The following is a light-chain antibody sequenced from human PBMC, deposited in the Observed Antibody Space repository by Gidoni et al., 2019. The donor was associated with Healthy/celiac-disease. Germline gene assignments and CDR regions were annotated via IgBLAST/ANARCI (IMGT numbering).Light chain of an antibody. V-gene: IGLV2-23*02. CDR1: SSDVGNYNL. J-gene: IGLJ2*01. Sequence: QSALTQPASVSGSPGQSITISCTGTSSDVGNYNLVSWYQQHPGKAPKLMIYEVSKRPSGVSSRFSGSKSGNTASLTISGLQAEDEADYYCCSYAGGSTLLFGGGTKLSVL. CDR2: EVS. CDR3: CSYAGGSTLL.